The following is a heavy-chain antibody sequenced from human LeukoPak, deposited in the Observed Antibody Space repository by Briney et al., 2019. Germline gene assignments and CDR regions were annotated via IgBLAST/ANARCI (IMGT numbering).Heavy chain of an antibody. D-gene: IGHD3-22*01. J-gene: IGHJ4*02. V-gene: IGHV5-51*01. Sequence: GESLKISCKGSGYSFTSYWIGWVRQMPGKGLEWMGIIYPGDSDTRYSPSFQGQVTISADKSISTAYLQWSSLKASDTAMYYCASRAHYYDSSGYYEFDYWGQGTLVTVSS. CDR1: GYSFTSYW. CDR3: ASRAHYYDSSGYYEFDY. CDR2: IYPGDSDT.